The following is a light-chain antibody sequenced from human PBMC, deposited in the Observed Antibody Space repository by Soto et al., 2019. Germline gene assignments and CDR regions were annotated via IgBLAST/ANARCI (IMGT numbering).Light chain of an antibody. CDR3: QQFNPYFT. CDR1: QGISSA. V-gene: IGKV1-13*02. J-gene: IGKJ4*01. Sequence: AIQLTQSPSSLSASVGDRVTITCRASQGISSALAWYQQKPGKAPKLLIYDASSLESGVPSRFSGSGSGTDFTLTISSLQPEDFATYHCQQFNPYFTFGGGTKVEIK. CDR2: DAS.